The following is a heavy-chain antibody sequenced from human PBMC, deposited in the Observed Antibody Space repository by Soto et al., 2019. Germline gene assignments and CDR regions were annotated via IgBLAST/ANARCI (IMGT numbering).Heavy chain of an antibody. D-gene: IGHD2-15*01. J-gene: IGHJ5*02. CDR2: IIPIFGTA. V-gene: IGHV1-69*01. CDR3: ARGYCSGGSCYNWFDP. CDR1: GGTFSSYA. Sequence: QVQLVQSGAEVKKPGSSVKVSCKASGGTFSSYAISWVRQAPGQGLEWMGGIIPIFGTANYAQKFQGRVTITADESTNTAYMELSSLRSEDTAVYYCARGYCSGGSCYNWFDPWGQGTLVTVSS.